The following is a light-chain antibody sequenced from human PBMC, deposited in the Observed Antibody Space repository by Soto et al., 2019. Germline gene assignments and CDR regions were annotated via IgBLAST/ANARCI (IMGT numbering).Light chain of an antibody. V-gene: IGKV1-5*03. Sequence: DIQMTQSPSTLSASVGDRVTITCRASQSISSWLAWYQQKPGKAPKLLIYKASSLESGVPSRFSGSGSGIEFTLTISSLQPDDFATYYCQHYNSYSWTFGQGTKV. J-gene: IGKJ1*01. CDR2: KAS. CDR1: QSISSW. CDR3: QHYNSYSWT.